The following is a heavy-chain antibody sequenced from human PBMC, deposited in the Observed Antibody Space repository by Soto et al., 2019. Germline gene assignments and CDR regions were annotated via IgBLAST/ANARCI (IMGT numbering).Heavy chain of an antibody. CDR2: FSGTGGYT. V-gene: IGHV3-23*01. Sequence: GGSLRLSCAASGFTLSSYAMSWFRQAPGKGLEWVSTFSGTGGYTYYADSVKGRFTISRDDSKNTLFLHMNSLRAADTAVYYCARGQRALITYGPFDPWGQGTLVTVSS. J-gene: IGHJ5*02. D-gene: IGHD4-17*01. CDR3: ARGQRALITYGPFDP. CDR1: GFTLSSYA.